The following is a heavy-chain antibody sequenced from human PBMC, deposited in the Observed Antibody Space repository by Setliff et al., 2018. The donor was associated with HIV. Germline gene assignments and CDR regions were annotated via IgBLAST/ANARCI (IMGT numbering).Heavy chain of an antibody. CDR3: AKEVLEIAVAAS. CDR1: GFTVNSGA. CDR2: VGCWGTCT. V-gene: IGHV3-23*01. D-gene: IGHD6-19*01. J-gene: IGHJ4*02. Sequence: PGGSLRLSCAGSGFTVNSGAMNWVRQAPGKGLEWVSTVGCWGTCTYFADSVKGRFTISRDNSKNTLYLRMDSLRAEDTAIYYCAKEVLEIAVAASWGPGTLVTVSS.